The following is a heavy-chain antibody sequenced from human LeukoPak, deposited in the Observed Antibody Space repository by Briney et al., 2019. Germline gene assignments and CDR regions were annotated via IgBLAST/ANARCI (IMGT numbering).Heavy chain of an antibody. D-gene: IGHD2-15*01. Sequence: AETLSLTCTVSGGSISSRGFFWGWIRQPPGKGPEWSGSVYYSGATYYNSSLKSRVTISVDTSKNHFSLKLSSVPAADTAVYYCARLSCSDTICPTLPYNHFDPWGQGTLVTVSS. J-gene: IGHJ5*02. CDR1: GGSISSRGFF. V-gene: IGHV4-39*01. CDR3: ARLSCSDTICPTLPYNHFDP. CDR2: VYYSGAT.